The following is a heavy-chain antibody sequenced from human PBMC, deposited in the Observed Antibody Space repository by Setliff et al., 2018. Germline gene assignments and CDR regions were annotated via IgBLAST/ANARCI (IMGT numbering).Heavy chain of an antibody. CDR3: ARHEFVGGYYGSVTYRHFDY. Sequence: SETLSRTCTVSGGSISSSSYQWGWVRQTPGKGLEWIGSIYYSGTAYYNPSLKSRVTISVDTSKNQFSLQVTSVTATDTAVYYCARHEFVGGYYGSVTYRHFDYWGQGILVTVSS. D-gene: IGHD3-10*01. J-gene: IGHJ4*02. V-gene: IGHV4-39*01. CDR2: IYYSGTA. CDR1: GGSISSSSYQ.